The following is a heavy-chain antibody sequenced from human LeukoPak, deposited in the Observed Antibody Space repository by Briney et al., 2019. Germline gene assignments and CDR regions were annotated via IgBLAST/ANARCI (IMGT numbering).Heavy chain of an antibody. J-gene: IGHJ5*02. Sequence: SETLSLTCTVSGGSISNYYWSWIRQPPGKGLEWIGYIYYSGSTNYNPSLKSRVTISVDTSKNQFSLQLSSVTAADTAVYYCARGVRGYCSGGSCYSRWFDPWGQGTLVTVSS. D-gene: IGHD2-15*01. CDR2: IYYSGST. V-gene: IGHV4-59*01. CDR1: GGSISNYY. CDR3: ARGVRGYCSGGSCYSRWFDP.